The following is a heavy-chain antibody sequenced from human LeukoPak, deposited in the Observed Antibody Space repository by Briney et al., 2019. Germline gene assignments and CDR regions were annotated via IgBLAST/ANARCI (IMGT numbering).Heavy chain of an antibody. D-gene: IGHD6-19*01. Sequence: SETLSLTCTVSGGSISSYYWSWIRQPAGKGLEWIGRIYTSGSTNYNPSLKSRVTMSVDTSKNQFSLKLSSVTAADTAVYYCARVVGHGVAGTRILGFDPWGQGTLVTVSS. CDR1: GGSISSYY. CDR2: IYTSGST. J-gene: IGHJ5*02. V-gene: IGHV4-4*07. CDR3: ARVVGHGVAGTRILGFDP.